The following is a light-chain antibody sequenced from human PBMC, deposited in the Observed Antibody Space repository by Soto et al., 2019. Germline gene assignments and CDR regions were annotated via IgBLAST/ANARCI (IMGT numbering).Light chain of an antibody. Sequence: IVLTQSPATLSLSPGERTTLSCRASQSVSTDLAWYQQKSGQAPRLLIYDASNRATGIPARFSGSGSGTGFTLNIISLEPEDFAAYYSQQRRDTFGQGTRLEI. V-gene: IGKV3-11*01. J-gene: IGKJ5*01. CDR3: QQRRDT. CDR2: DAS. CDR1: QSVSTD.